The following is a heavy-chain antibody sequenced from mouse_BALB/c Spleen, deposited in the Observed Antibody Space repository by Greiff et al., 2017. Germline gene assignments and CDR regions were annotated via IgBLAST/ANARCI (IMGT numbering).Heavy chain of an antibody. CDR3: ARHGSSYVGTFAH. D-gene: IGHD1-1*01. Sequence: EVKVVESGGDLVKPGGSLKLSCAASGFTFSSYGMSWVRQTPDKRLEWVATISSGGSYTYYPDSVKGRFTISRDNAKNTLYLQMSSLKSEDTAMYYCARHGSSYVGTFAHWGQGTLVTVSA. CDR1: GFTFSSYG. V-gene: IGHV5-6*01. J-gene: IGHJ3*01. CDR2: ISSGGSYT.